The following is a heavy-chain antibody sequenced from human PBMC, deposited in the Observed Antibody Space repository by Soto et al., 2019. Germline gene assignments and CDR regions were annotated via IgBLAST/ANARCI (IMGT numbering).Heavy chain of an antibody. CDR3: ARVVYCSGGSCRLDAFDI. CDR1: GFTFSTYA. Sequence: GGSLRLSCAASGFTFSTYAMSWVRQAPGKGLEWVSTINNGGGTYYADSVKGRITISRDNSKNTLYLQVSSLRAEDTAVYYCARVVYCSGGSCRLDAFDIWGQGTMVTVSS. CDR2: INNGGGT. V-gene: IGHV3-23*01. D-gene: IGHD2-15*01. J-gene: IGHJ3*02.